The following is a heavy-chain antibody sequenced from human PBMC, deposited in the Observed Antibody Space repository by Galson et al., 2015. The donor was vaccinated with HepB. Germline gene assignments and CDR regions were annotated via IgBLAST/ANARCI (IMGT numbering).Heavy chain of an antibody. Sequence: PALVKPTQTLTLTCTFSGFSLSTSGVGVGWIRQPPGKALEWLALIYWDDDKRYSPSLKSRLTITKDTSKNQVVLTMTNMDPVDTATYYCARTGDCSSTSCYWGYWGQGTLVTVSS. V-gene: IGHV2-5*02. J-gene: IGHJ4*02. CDR1: GFSLSTSGVG. D-gene: IGHD2-2*01. CDR3: ARTGDCSSTSCYWGY. CDR2: IYWDDDK.